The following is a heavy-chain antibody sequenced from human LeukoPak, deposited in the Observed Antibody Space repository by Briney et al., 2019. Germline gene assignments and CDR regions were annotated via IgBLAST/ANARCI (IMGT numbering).Heavy chain of an antibody. J-gene: IGHJ4*02. CDR3: ATSKTTLRITMVRGVIMLDC. Sequence: GASVKVSCKASGGTFSSYAISWVRQAPGQGLEWMGGIIPIFGTANYAQKFQGRVTITTDESTSTAYMELSSLRSEDTAVYYCATSKTTLRITMVRGVIMLDCWGQGTLVTVSS. CDR1: GGTFSSYA. V-gene: IGHV1-69*05. D-gene: IGHD3-10*01. CDR2: IIPIFGTA.